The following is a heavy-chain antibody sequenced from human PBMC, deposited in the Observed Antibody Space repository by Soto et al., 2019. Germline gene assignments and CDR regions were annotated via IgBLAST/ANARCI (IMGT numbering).Heavy chain of an antibody. Sequence: GGSLRLSCAASGITFSTYAMSWVRQAPGKGLEWVSAIDYSGGNTYYADSVKGRFTISRDNSKNTLYLQMNSLRAEDTAVYYCAKGCSDYRPYYFHYWGQGTLVTVSS. CDR3: AKGCSDYRPYYFHY. J-gene: IGHJ4*02. CDR2: IDYSGGNT. D-gene: IGHD3-22*01. V-gene: IGHV3-23*01. CDR1: GITFSTYA.